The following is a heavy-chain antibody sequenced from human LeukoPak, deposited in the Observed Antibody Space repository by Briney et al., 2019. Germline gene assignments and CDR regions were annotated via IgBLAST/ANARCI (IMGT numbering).Heavy chain of an antibody. CDR3: ARLGRYDFWSGYYSFDY. CDR2: IYYSGST. D-gene: IGHD3-3*01. Sequence: PSETLSLTCTVSGGSISSYYWSWIRQPPGKGLEWIGYIYYSGSTNYNPSLKSRVTISVDTSKNQFSLKLSSVTAADTAVYYCARLGRYDFWSGYYSFDYWGQGTLVTVSS. J-gene: IGHJ4*02. CDR1: GGSISSYY. V-gene: IGHV4-59*08.